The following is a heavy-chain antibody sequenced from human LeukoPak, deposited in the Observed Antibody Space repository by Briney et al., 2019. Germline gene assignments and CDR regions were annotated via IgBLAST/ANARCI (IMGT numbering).Heavy chain of an antibody. V-gene: IGHV3-20*04. D-gene: IGHD3-3*02. CDR2: INYNGAIT. CDR3: ARDRLGPSFSVSHFDL. CDR1: GFTFVDYG. J-gene: IGHJ4*02. Sequence: GGSLRLSCATSGFTFVDYGLSWVRRAQGKGLEWLCAINYNGAITDYADSVKGRFTISRDNAKNSLYLRMDSLRAEDTALYYCARDRLGPSFSVSHFDLWGQGTLVTVSS.